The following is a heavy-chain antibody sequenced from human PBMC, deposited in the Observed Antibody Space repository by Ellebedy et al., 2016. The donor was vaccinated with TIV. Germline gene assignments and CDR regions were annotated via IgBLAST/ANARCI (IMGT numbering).Heavy chain of an antibody. J-gene: IGHJ6*02. D-gene: IGHD3-10*01. CDR2: MNTNSGNT. CDR1: GYTFTSYD. Sequence: AASVKVSCKASGYTFTSYDIKWVRQAAGQGLEWMGWMNTNSGNTGYAQKFQGRVTITRNTSISTAYMELSSLRSEDTAVYYCARVYGSGSYLYYYNGMDVWGQGTTVTVSS. CDR3: ARVYGSGSYLYYYNGMDV. V-gene: IGHV1-8*03.